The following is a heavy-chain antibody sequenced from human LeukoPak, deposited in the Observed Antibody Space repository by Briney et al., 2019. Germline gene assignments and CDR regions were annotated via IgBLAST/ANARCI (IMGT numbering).Heavy chain of an antibody. J-gene: IGHJ6*02. Sequence: SVKVSCKASGGTLSSYAISWVRQAPGQGLEWMGRIIPILGIANYAQKFQGRVTITADKSTSTAYMELSSLRSEDTAVYYCAREGSLGGYSYGYYYYYGMDVWGQGTTVTVSS. CDR3: AREGSLGGYSYGYYYYYGMDV. CDR1: GGTLSSYA. V-gene: IGHV1-69*04. D-gene: IGHD5-18*01. CDR2: IIPILGIA.